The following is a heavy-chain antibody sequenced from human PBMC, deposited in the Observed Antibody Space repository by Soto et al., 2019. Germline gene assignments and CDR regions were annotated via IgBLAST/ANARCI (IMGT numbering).Heavy chain of an antibody. D-gene: IGHD3-16*01. Sequence: QVQLVESGGGVVQPGRSLRLSCAASGFTFSSYAMHWVRQAPGKGLEWVAVISYDGSNKYYADSVKGRFTISRDNSKNTLYLQMNSLRAEDTAVYYCARDRDVFGRDYWGQGTLVTVSS. CDR1: GFTFSSYA. CDR3: ARDRDVFGRDY. J-gene: IGHJ4*02. CDR2: ISYDGSNK. V-gene: IGHV3-30-3*01.